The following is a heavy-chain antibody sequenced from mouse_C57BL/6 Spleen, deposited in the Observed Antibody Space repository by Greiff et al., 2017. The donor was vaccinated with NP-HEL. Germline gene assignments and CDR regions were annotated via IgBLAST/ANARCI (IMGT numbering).Heavy chain of an antibody. CDR3: ARLGPPFDY. Sequence: DVKLVESGGDLVKPGGSLKLSCAASGFTFSSYGMSWVRQTPDKRLEWVATISSGGSYTYYPDSVKGRFTITRDNAKNTLYLQMSSLKSEDTAMYYCARLGPPFDYWGQGTTLTVSS. D-gene: IGHD4-1*01. V-gene: IGHV5-6*02. CDR2: ISSGGSYT. J-gene: IGHJ2*01. CDR1: GFTFSSYG.